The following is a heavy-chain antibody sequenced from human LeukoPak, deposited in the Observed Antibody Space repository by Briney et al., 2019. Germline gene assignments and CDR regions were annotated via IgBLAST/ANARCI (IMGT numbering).Heavy chain of an antibody. CDR2: ISSSSDYI. Sequence: GGSLRLSCAASGFTFSSYNMNWVRQAPGKGLEWVSSISSSSDYIYYADSVKGRFTISRDNAKNSLYLQMKSLRAEDTAVYYCARGKTSQNIVTRKTYNWFDPWGQGTLVTVSS. CDR3: ARGKTSQNIVTRKTYNWFDP. J-gene: IGHJ5*02. CDR1: GFTFSSYN. V-gene: IGHV3-21*01. D-gene: IGHD3-16*02.